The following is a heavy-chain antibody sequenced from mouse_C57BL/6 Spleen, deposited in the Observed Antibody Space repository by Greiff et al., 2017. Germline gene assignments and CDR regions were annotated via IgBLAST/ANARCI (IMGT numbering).Heavy chain of an antibody. V-gene: IGHV14-3*01. CDR2: IDPANGNT. Sequence: EVQLQQSVAELVRPGASVKLSCTASGFNIKNTYMHWVKQRPEQGLEWIGRIDPANGNTKYAPKFQGQATITADTSSNTAYLQLSSLTSEYTAIYYYARGDYGSSYDYAMDYWGQGTSVTVSS. D-gene: IGHD1-1*01. J-gene: IGHJ4*01. CDR3: ARGDYGSSYDYAMDY. CDR1: GFNIKNTY.